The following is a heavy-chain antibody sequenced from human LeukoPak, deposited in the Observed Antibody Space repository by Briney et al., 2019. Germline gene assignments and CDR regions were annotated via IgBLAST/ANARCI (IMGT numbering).Heavy chain of an antibody. CDR3: ARGRLRADSSRYDY. V-gene: IGHV1-69*05. Sequence: SVKVSCKASGGTFSSYAISWVRQAPGQGLEWMGRIIPIFGTANYAQKFQGRVTITRNTSISTAYMELSSLRSEDTAVYYCARGRLRADSSRYDYWGQGTLVTVSS. CDR2: IIPIFGTA. J-gene: IGHJ4*02. D-gene: IGHD3-22*01. CDR1: GGTFSSYA.